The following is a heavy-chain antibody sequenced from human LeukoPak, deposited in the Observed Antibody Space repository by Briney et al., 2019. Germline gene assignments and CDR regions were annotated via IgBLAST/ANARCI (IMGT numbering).Heavy chain of an antibody. CDR3: VRQMERRGSFDM. CDR1: GYSLKGVYS. Sequence: SETLCLTCGVSGYSLKGVYSWGWIRQPPGRGRGGIGSIFQSVSTYSNPSLKSRVTISVDTSKDRFSLSLNCVTAADTAVYYCVRQMERRGSFDMWGQGTMVTVSS. J-gene: IGHJ3*02. D-gene: IGHD1-1*01. CDR2: IFQSVST. V-gene: IGHV4-38-2*01.